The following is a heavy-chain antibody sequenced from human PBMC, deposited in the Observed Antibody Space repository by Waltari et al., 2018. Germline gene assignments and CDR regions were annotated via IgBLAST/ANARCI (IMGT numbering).Heavy chain of an antibody. D-gene: IGHD3-3*01. CDR1: GGTFSSYA. Sequence: ASGGTFSSYAISWVRQAPGQGLEWMGGIIPIFGTANYAQKFQGRVTITADKSTSTAYMELSSLRSEDTAVYYCARKSGDFWSGYYYYYMDVWGKGTTVTVSS. CDR2: IIPIFGTA. V-gene: IGHV1-69*06. J-gene: IGHJ6*03. CDR3: ARKSGDFWSGYYYYYMDV.